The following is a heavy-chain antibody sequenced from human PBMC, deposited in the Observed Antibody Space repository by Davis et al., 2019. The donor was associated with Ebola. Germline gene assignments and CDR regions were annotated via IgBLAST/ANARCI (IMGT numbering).Heavy chain of an antibody. CDR2: INRSGTNK. D-gene: IGHD5-24*01. J-gene: IGHJ4*02. CDR1: GLTFSSYS. Sequence: PGGSLRLSCVDSGLTFSSYSVSWVRQAPGKGLEWVSSINRSGTNKLYADSVKGRFTISRDNAERSLYLQMNSLRAEDTAVYYCAKRSLDGYIDYWGQGTLVTVSS. V-gene: IGHV3-21*01. CDR3: AKRSLDGYIDY.